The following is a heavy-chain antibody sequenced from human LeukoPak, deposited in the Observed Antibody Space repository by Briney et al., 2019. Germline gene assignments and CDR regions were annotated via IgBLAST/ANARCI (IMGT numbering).Heavy chain of an antibody. CDR1: GGSISSGDYY. V-gene: IGHV4-30-4*08. CDR3: ARTPTHDFWSRPGGFDP. D-gene: IGHD3-3*01. Sequence: SQTLSLTCTVSGGSISSGDYYWSWIRQPPGKGLEWMGYIYYSGNTYYNPSLKSRVTISVDTSKNQFSLKLSSVTAADTAVYYCARTPTHDFWSRPGGFDPWGQGTLVTVSS. CDR2: IYYSGNT. J-gene: IGHJ5*02.